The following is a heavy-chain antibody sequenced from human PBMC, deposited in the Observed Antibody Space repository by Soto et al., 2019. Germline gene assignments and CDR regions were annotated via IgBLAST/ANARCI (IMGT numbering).Heavy chain of an antibody. D-gene: IGHD4-17*01. Sequence: QVQLQQWGAGLLKPSETLSLTCAVYGGSFSGYYWSWIRQPPGKGLEWIGEINHSGSTNYNPSLKSRVTISVDTSKNQFSLKLSSVTAADTAVYYCARGVPDYGFDYWGQGTLVTVSS. V-gene: IGHV4-34*01. CDR3: ARGVPDYGFDY. CDR2: INHSGST. J-gene: IGHJ4*02. CDR1: GGSFSGYY.